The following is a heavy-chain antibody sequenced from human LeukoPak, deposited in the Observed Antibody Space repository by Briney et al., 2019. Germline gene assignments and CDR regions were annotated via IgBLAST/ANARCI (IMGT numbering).Heavy chain of an antibody. Sequence: SVQVSFKASLYIFTHYGIRWLRPAPAQGLEWMGWISAYNGNTNYAQKLQGRVTMTTDTSTSTAYMELRSLRSDDTAVYYCARDSAPDYDILTGHPDYWGQGTLVTVSS. CDR2: ISAYNGNT. D-gene: IGHD3-9*01. CDR3: ARDSAPDYDILTGHPDY. J-gene: IGHJ4*02. CDR1: LYIFTHYG. V-gene: IGHV1-18*01.